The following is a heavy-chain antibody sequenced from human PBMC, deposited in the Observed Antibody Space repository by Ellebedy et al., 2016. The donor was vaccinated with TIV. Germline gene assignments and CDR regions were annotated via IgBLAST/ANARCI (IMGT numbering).Heavy chain of an antibody. V-gene: IGHV3-11*01. D-gene: IGHD5-12*01. J-gene: IGHJ6*02. CDR3: AKDQVGGGYVYFYYAMDV. Sequence: GESLKISXAASGFIFSDYYMSWIRQAPGKGLEWVSHISSGGDIVYYADSVKGRFTISRDNSKNTLYLQMNSLRAEDTAVYYCAKDQVGGGYVYFYYAMDVWGQGTTVTVSS. CDR1: GFIFSDYY. CDR2: ISSGGDIV.